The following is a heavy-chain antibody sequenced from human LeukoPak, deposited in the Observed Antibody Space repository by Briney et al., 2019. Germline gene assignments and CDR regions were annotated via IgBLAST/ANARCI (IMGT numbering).Heavy chain of an antibody. V-gene: IGHV1-18*01. Sequence: ASVSVSCKASGYTFTSYAISWVRQAPGQGLEGMRWIRDHNGDTNHAQQLQGTVTMPTYTSTRTAYMELRSLRSEDTAVYYCARGEFICTINTCYASALDSWGQGTLVTVSS. D-gene: IGHD2-2*01. CDR2: IRDHNGDT. CDR1: GYTFTSYA. CDR3: ARGEFICTINTCYASALDS. J-gene: IGHJ4*02.